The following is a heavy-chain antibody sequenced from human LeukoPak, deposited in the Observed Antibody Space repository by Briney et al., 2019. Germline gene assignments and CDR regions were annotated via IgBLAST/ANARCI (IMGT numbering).Heavy chain of an antibody. V-gene: IGHV1-18*01. CDR3: ARDYSGSAYYDFWSGRATFDY. CDR1: GYTFTSYG. D-gene: IGHD3-3*01. Sequence: ASVKVSCKASGYTFTSYGISWVRQAPGQGLEWMGWISAYNGNTNYAQKLQVRVTMTTDTSTSTAYMELRSLRSDDTAVYYCARDYSGSAYYDFWSGRATFDYWGQGTLVTVSS. CDR2: ISAYNGNT. J-gene: IGHJ4*02.